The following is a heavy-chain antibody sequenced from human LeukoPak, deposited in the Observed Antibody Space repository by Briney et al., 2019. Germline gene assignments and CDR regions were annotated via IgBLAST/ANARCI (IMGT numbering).Heavy chain of an antibody. CDR3: ATPRKFCSGGSCYDYFDY. J-gene: IGHJ4*02. CDR1: GYTFTSYD. D-gene: IGHD2-15*01. Sequence: ASVKVSCKASGYTFTSYDINWVRQATGQGLEWMGWMNPNSGNTGYAQKFQGRVTMTEDTSTDTAYMELSSLRSEDTAVYYCATPRKFCSGGSCYDYFDYWGQGTLVTVSS. V-gene: IGHV1-8*02. CDR2: MNPNSGNT.